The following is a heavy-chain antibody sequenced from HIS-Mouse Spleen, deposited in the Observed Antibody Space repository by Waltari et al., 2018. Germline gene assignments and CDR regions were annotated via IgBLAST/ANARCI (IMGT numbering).Heavy chain of an antibody. CDR2: IYYSGST. V-gene: IGHV4-39*07. Sequence: LQLQESGPGLGKPSETLAPTCTLPGGSSSSSSDYWGRIRQPPGKGLEWIGSIYYSGSTYYNPSLKSRVTISVDTSKNQFSLKLSSVTAADTAVYYCAREIPYSSSWYDWYFDLWGRGTLVTVSS. D-gene: IGHD6-13*01. CDR3: AREIPYSSSWYDWYFDL. CDR1: GGSSSSSSDY. J-gene: IGHJ2*01.